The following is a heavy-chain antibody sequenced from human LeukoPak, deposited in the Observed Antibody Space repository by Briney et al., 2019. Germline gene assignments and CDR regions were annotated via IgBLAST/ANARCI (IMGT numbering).Heavy chain of an antibody. J-gene: IGHJ4*02. CDR2: INHSGST. CDR1: GVSFSGYY. V-gene: IGHV4-34*01. CDR3: ATPDSSGYYYLY. Sequence: SETLSLTCAVYGVSFSGYYWSWLRQPPGKGLEWIGEINHSGSTNYNPSLKSRVTISVDTSKNQFSLKLTSVTAADTAVYYCATPDSSGYYYLYWGQGTLVTVSS. D-gene: IGHD3-22*01.